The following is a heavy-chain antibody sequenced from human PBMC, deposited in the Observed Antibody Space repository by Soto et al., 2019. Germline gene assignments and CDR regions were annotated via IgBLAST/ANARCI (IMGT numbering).Heavy chain of an antibody. D-gene: IGHD2-8*01. CDR3: AKEVWSRCTNGVCPLDYYYYGMDV. CDR2: ISGSGGST. V-gene: IGHV3-23*01. Sequence: EVQLLESGGGLVQPGGSLRLSCAASGFTFSSYAMSWVRQAPGKGLEWVSAISGSGGSTYYADSVKGRFTISRDNSKNTLYLQMNSLRAEDTAVYYCAKEVWSRCTNGVCPLDYYYYGMDVWGQGTTVTVSS. CDR1: GFTFSSYA. J-gene: IGHJ6*02.